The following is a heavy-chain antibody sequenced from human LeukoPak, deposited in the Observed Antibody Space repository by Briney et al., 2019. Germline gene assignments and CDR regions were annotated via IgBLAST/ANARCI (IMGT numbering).Heavy chain of an antibody. CDR1: GFTFSSYW. V-gene: IGHV3-7*04. CDR3: ARARYCSGGSCFVDY. CDR2: IKQDGSEK. J-gene: IGHJ4*02. Sequence: GGSLRLSCAASGFTFSSYWMSWVRQAPGKGLEWVANIKQDGSEKYYVDSVKGRFTISRDNAKNSLYLQMNSLRGEDTAVYYCARARYCSGGSCFVDYWGQGTLVTVSS. D-gene: IGHD2-15*01.